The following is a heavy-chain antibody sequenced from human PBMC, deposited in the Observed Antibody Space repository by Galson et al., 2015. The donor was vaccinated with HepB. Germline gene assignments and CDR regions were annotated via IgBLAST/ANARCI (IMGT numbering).Heavy chain of an antibody. V-gene: IGHV3-7*03. D-gene: IGHD2-2*01. Sequence: LRLSCAASGFTFSSYWMSWVRQAPGKGLEWVANIKQDGSEKYYVDSVKGRFTISRDNAKNSLYLQMNSLRAEDTAVYYCARGPQQYCSSTSCYWDAFDIWGQGTMVTVSS. CDR3: ARGPQQYCSSTSCYWDAFDI. J-gene: IGHJ3*02. CDR1: GFTFSSYW. CDR2: IKQDGSEK.